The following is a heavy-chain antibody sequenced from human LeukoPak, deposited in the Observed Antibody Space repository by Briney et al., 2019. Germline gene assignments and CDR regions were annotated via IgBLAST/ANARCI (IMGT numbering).Heavy chain of an antibody. D-gene: IGHD1-26*01. CDR3: AKEMRSGSYYYYYYYMDV. Sequence: GGSLRLSCAASGFTFSGYWMNWVRQAPGKGLEWVANIKQDGSQKYYVDSVKGRFTISRDNAKNSLYLQVSSLRAEDTGVYYCAKEMRSGSYYYYYYYMDVWGKGTTVTVSS. V-gene: IGHV3-7*01. CDR1: GFTFSGYW. J-gene: IGHJ6*03. CDR2: IKQDGSQK.